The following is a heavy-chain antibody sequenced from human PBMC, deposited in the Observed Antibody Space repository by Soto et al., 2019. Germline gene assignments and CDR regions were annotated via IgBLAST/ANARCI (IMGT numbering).Heavy chain of an antibody. Sequence: QVQLVQSGAEVKKPGASVKVSCKASGYTFTGYYMHWVRQAPGQGLEWMGWINPNSGGTNYAQKFQGWVTMTRDTSISTAYMELSRLRSDDTAVYYCARQGRYYDILTDLDVWGQGTTVTVSS. D-gene: IGHD3-9*01. J-gene: IGHJ6*02. CDR2: INPNSGGT. CDR1: GYTFTGYY. V-gene: IGHV1-2*04. CDR3: ARQGRYYDILTDLDV.